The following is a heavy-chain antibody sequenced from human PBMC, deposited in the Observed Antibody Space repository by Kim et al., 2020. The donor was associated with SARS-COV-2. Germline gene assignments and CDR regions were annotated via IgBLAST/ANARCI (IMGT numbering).Heavy chain of an antibody. V-gene: IGHV4-34*01. CDR1: GGSFSGYY. CDR2: INHSGST. D-gene: IGHD3-10*01. J-gene: IGHJ6*02. Sequence: SETLSLTCAVYGGSFSGYYWSWIRQPPGKGLEWIGEINHSGSTNYNPSLKSRVTISVDTSKNKFSLKLSSVTAADTAVYYCARGLRGLRGGSGYYYGMDVWGQGTTVTVSS. CDR3: ARGLRGLRGGSGYYYGMDV.